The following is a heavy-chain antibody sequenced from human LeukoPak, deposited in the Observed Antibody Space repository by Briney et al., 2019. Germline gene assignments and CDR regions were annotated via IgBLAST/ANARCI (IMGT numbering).Heavy chain of an antibody. Sequence: ASVEVSCKASGYTFTSYYMHWVRQAPGQGLKWMGIINRSDGSTSYAQKFQGRVTMTRDTSTSTVYMELSSLRSEDTAVYYCARDPGKAAAASTWGAFDIWGQGTMVTVSS. D-gene: IGHD6-13*01. V-gene: IGHV1-46*01. CDR3: ARDPGKAAAASTWGAFDI. J-gene: IGHJ3*02. CDR2: INRSDGST. CDR1: GYTFTSYY.